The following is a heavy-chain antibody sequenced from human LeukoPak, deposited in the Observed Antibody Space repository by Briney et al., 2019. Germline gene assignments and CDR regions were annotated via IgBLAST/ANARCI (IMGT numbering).Heavy chain of an antibody. J-gene: IGHJ5*02. Sequence: SETLSLTCAVYGGSFSGYYWSWIRQPPGKGLEWIGEINHSGSTNYNPSLKSRVTISVDTSMNQFSLKLSSVTAADTAVYYCARWITYYDFWSGYNWFDPWGQGTLVTVSS. CDR1: GGSFSGYY. CDR3: ARWITYYDFWSGYNWFDP. CDR2: INHSGST. D-gene: IGHD3-3*01. V-gene: IGHV4-34*01.